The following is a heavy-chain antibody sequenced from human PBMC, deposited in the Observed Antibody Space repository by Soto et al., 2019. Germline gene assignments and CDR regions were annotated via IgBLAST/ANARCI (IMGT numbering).Heavy chain of an antibody. Sequence: QVQLVESGGGVVQPGRSLRLSCAASGFTFNNYGMQWVRQAPGKGLVWVTVISYDGSHKYYADSVKGRFTISRDNSKNTLYLQMNSLRDEDTAVYYCAKRRGDHSNYSWGIDVWGQGTTVTVSS. CDR3: AKRRGDHSNYSWGIDV. V-gene: IGHV3-30*18. J-gene: IGHJ6*02. CDR1: GFTFNNYG. CDR2: ISYDGSHK. D-gene: IGHD4-4*01.